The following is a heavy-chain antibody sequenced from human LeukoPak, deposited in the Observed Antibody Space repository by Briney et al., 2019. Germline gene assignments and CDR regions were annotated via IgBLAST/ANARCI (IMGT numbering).Heavy chain of an antibody. Sequence: PGGSLRLSCAASGFTFSSYGMSWVRQAPGKGLEWVSAISGSGGSTYYADSVKGRFTISRDNAKDSLYLQMNSLRAEDTAVYYCARDPGYCSGGRCQYYYDHYMDVWGKGTTVTVSS. D-gene: IGHD2-15*01. CDR1: GFTFSSYG. CDR2: ISGSGGST. J-gene: IGHJ6*03. V-gene: IGHV3-23*01. CDR3: ARDPGYCSGGRCQYYYDHYMDV.